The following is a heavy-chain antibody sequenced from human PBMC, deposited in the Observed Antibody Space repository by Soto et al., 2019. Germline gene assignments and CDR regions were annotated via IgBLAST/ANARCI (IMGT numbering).Heavy chain of an antibody. Sequence: EGCLRLSCAASGFTLSRYAMSWVRLAPGQGLEWVSYIISSSSTIDYADSVKGRFTISRDNAKNSLYLQMNSLRDEDTAVYYCARDVSGLNWFDPWGQGT. D-gene: IGHD5-12*01. CDR2: IISSSSTI. CDR1: GFTLSRYA. CDR3: ARDVSGLNWFDP. J-gene: IGHJ5*02. V-gene: IGHV3-48*02.